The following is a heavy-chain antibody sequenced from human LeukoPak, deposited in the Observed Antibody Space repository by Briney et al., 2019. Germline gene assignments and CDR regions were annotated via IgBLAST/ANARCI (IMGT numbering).Heavy chain of an antibody. D-gene: IGHD3-16*01. V-gene: IGHV1-24*01. CDR3: ASFVMILRYYGLDV. CDR1: GYTLTELS. CDR2: FDPEDGET. Sequence: PWASVKVSCKVSGYTLTELSMHWVRQAPGKGLEWMGGFDPEDGETIYAQKFQGRVTMTEDTSTDTAYMELSNLRSEDTAVYYCASFVMILRYYGLDVWGQGTTVTVSS. J-gene: IGHJ6*02.